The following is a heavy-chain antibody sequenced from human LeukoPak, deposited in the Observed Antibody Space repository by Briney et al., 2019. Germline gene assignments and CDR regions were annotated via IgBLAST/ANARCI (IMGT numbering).Heavy chain of an antibody. Sequence: GRSLRLSCAASGFTFSSYAMHWVRQAPGKGLEWVAVISYDGSNKYYADSVKGRFTISRDNSKNTLYLQMNSLRAEDTAMYYCARVIRTGTTGVDYWGQGTLVTVSS. J-gene: IGHJ4*02. CDR2: ISYDGSNK. D-gene: IGHD1-7*01. CDR3: ARVIRTGTTGVDY. CDR1: GFTFSSYA. V-gene: IGHV3-30-3*01.